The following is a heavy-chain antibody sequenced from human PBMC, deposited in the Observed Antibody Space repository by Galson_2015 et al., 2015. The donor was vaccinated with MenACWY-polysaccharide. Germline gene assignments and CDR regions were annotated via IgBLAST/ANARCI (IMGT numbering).Heavy chain of an antibody. V-gene: IGHV3-73*01. D-gene: IGHD4-17*01. CDR1: GFTFSGSA. Sequence: SLRLSCAASGFTFSGSAMHWVRQASGKGLEWVGRIRSKANNYATAYAVSVKGRFTISRDDSKDTAYLQMNSLKTEDTAVYYCTRPWLETVTGYGLDVWGQGTTVTVSS. J-gene: IGHJ6*02. CDR3: TRPWLETVTGYGLDV. CDR2: IRSKANNYAT.